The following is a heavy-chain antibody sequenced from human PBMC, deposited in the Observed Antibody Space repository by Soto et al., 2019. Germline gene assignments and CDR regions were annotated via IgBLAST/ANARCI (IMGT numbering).Heavy chain of an antibody. CDR1: GFTFSSYS. Sequence: GGSLRLSCAASGFTFSSYSMNWVRQAPGKGLEWVSSISSSSSYIYYADSVKGRFTISRDNAKNSLYLQMNSLRAEDTAVYYCARDGYYGSGSYYNAPLYYYYMDVWGKGTTVTVSS. D-gene: IGHD3-10*01. J-gene: IGHJ6*03. V-gene: IGHV3-21*01. CDR3: ARDGYYGSGSYYNAPLYYYYMDV. CDR2: ISSSSSYI.